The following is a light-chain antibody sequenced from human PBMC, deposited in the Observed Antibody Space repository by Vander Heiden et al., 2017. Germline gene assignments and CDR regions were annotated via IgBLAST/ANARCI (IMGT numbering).Light chain of an antibody. CDR3: QQNT. V-gene: IGKV1-39*01. CDR1: QSIGIY. Sequence: DIQMTQSPSSLSASVGDRVTITCRASQSIGIYLNWYQHKPGRAPKLLIYAASSLQSGVPSRFSGSGSGTDFTLNISSLQPEDSATYYCQQNTFGQGTKVEI. CDR2: AAS. J-gene: IGKJ2*01.